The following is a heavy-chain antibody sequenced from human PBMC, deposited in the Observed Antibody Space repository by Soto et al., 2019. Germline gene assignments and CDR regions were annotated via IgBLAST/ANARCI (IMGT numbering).Heavy chain of an antibody. J-gene: IGHJ6*02. D-gene: IGHD6-19*01. CDR2: IDPSDSYT. CDR1: GYSFTSYW. CDR3: ARLRAVVGPPYYYYGMDV. Sequence: GESLKISCKGSGYSFTSYWISWVRQMPGKGLEWMGRIDPSDSYTNYSPSFQGHVTISADKSISTAYLQWSSLKASDTAMYYCARLRAVVGPPYYYYGMDVWGQGNTVTVS. V-gene: IGHV5-10-1*01.